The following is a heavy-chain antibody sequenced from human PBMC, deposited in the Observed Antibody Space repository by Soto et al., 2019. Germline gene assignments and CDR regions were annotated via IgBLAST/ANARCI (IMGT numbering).Heavy chain of an antibody. V-gene: IGHV4-39*01. J-gene: IGHJ4*02. CDR2: IYYSGST. CDR3: ASLMITFGGVIAQGGY. CDR1: GGSISSSSYY. D-gene: IGHD3-16*02. Sequence: QLQLQESGPGLVKPSETLSLTCTVSGGSISSSSYYWGWIRQPPGKGLEWIGSIYYSGSTYYNPSLKSRVTISVDTSKNQFSLKLSSVTAADTAVYYCASLMITFGGVIAQGGYWGQGTLVTVSS.